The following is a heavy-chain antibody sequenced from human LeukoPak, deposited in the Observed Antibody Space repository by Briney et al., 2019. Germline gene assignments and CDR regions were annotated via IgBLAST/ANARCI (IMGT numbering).Heavy chain of an antibody. V-gene: IGHV3-23*01. CDR3: AKVSTPGSTTFDAFDI. Sequence: PGGSLRPSCAASGFTFSSYAMSWVRQAPGKGLEWVSAISGSDGSTYYADSVKGRFTISRDNSKNTLYLQMNSLRAEDTVVYYCAKVSTPGSTTFDAFDIWGQGTMVTVSS. J-gene: IGHJ3*02. CDR1: GFTFSSYA. D-gene: IGHD2-2*01. CDR2: ISGSDGST.